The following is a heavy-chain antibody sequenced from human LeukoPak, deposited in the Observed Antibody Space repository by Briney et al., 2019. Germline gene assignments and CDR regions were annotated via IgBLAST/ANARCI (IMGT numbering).Heavy chain of an antibody. CDR1: GYTFTSYW. V-gene: IGHV5-51*01. J-gene: IGHJ5*02. D-gene: IGHD5-24*01. CDR2: IYPGDSDT. CDR3: ARMRMGGSASKRWLQFDNWFDP. Sequence: GESLKISCKGSGYTFTSYWIGWVRQMPGKGLEWMGIIYPGDSDTRYSPSFQGQVTISADKSISTAYLQWSSLKASDTAMYYCARMRMGGSASKRWLQFDNWFDPWGQGTLVTVSS.